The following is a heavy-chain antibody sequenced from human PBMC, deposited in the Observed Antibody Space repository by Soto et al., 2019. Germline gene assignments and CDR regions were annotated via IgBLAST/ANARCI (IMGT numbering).Heavy chain of an antibody. CDR3: ARDSAWLFDS. J-gene: IGHJ4*02. D-gene: IGHD5-12*01. CDR2: IWYDGSNK. V-gene: IGHV3-33*01. Sequence: QVQLVESGGGVVQPGRSLRLSCAVSGFTYSSYGMHWVRQAPGKGLEWVAVIWYDGSNKYYADSVKGRFIISRDDSKNTLSLQMNSLRAEDTAVYYCARDSAWLFDSWGQGTRGTVSS. CDR1: GFTYSSYG.